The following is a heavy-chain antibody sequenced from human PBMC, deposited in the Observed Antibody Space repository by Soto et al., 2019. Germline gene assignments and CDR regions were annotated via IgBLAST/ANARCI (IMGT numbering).Heavy chain of an antibody. D-gene: IGHD6-13*01. CDR3: AKDLLYSSSWYCYYYGMDV. V-gene: IGHV3-30*18. CDR2: ISYDGSNK. CDR1: GFTFSSYG. J-gene: IGHJ6*02. Sequence: GGSLRLSCAASGFTFSSYGMHWVRQAPGKGLEWVAVISYDGSNKYYADSVKGRFTISRDNSKNTLYLQMNSLRAEDTAVYYCAKDLLYSSSWYCYYYGMDVWGQGTTVTVSS.